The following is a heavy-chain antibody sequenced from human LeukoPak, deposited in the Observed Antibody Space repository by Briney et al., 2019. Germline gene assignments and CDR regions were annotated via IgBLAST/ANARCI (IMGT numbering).Heavy chain of an antibody. CDR3: ATLTVEMATIFDY. CDR1: GFTFSSYS. Sequence: GGSLTLSCAASGFTFSSYSMNWVRQAPGKGLEWVSSISSSSSYIYYADSVKGRFTISRDNAKNSLYLQMNSLRAEDTAVYYCATLTVEMATIFDYWGQGTLVTVSS. J-gene: IGHJ4*02. V-gene: IGHV3-21*01. CDR2: ISSSSSYI. D-gene: IGHD5-24*01.